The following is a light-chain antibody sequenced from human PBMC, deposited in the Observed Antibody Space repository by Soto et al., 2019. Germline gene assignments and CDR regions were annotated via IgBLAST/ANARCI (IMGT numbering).Light chain of an antibody. V-gene: IGKV3-15*01. Sequence: EIVMTQSPATLSVSPGETATLSCRASQSVSYNLAWYQQKPGQGPRLLIYGAFTRATGIPARFSGSGSGTEITLTISSLQSEDFAVYYCQQYKNWPPLTFGGGTKVEIK. J-gene: IGKJ4*01. CDR3: QQYKNWPPLT. CDR2: GAF. CDR1: QSVSYN.